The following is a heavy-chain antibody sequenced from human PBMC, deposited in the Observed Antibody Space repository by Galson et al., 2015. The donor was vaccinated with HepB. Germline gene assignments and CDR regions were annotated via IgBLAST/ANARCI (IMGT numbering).Heavy chain of an antibody. CDR1: GFSFSSFA. CDR2: ISYAGTDH. J-gene: IGHJ4*02. Sequence: SLRLSCAASGFSFSSFAMHWVRQAPGKGLEWVAVISYAGTDHFYADSMKGRFTISRDNSKNTLYLQVNSLRPEDTAVYYCAKASTVTTDYFDYWGQGTLVTVSS. V-gene: IGHV3-30*18. CDR3: AKASTVTTDYFDY. D-gene: IGHD4-17*01.